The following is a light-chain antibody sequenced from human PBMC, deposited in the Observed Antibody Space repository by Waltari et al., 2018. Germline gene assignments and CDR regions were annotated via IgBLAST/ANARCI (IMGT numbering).Light chain of an antibody. J-gene: IGKJ2*01. V-gene: IGKV3-11*01. CDR1: QSVICS. CDR3: QHRTNWVPGMYT. CDR2: DSS. Sequence: EIVLTQSPATLSLSPGESATLSCRASQSVICSLACYQQTPGQPPRLLIYDSSNRATDIPARFSGSGSGTDFTLTISSLTPEDFAVYFCQHRTNWVPGMYTFGQGTKLEIK.